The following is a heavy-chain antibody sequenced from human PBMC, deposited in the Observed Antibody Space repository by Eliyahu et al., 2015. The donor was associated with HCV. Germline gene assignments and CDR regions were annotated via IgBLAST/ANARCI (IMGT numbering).Heavy chain of an antibody. CDR2: IDWDDDK. CDR1: GFSLTTIGMC. J-gene: IGHJ4*02. D-gene: IGHD1-26*01. CDR3: ARIDRRVGASFYFDY. V-gene: IGHV2-70*15. Sequence: QVTLRESGPALVKPTQTLTLTCTFSGFSLTTIGMCVSWIRQPPGKALEWLARIDWDDDKYYITSLKTRLTISKDTSKNQVVLTMTNMDPVDTATYYCARIDRRVGASFYFDYWGQGTLVTVSS.